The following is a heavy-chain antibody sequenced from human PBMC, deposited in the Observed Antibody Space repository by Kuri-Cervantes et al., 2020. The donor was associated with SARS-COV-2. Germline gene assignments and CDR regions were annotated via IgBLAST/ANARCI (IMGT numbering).Heavy chain of an antibody. J-gene: IGHJ4*02. Sequence: ASVKVSCKASGNTFTSFGISWVRQARGQGLEWMGWISSYNAYTDYAQKFKGRVTMTTDTTTSTAYMEQRGLTSDDTAIYYCAGSVTADLGDYWGQGTLVTVSS. CDR2: ISSYNAYT. D-gene: IGHD1-26*01. CDR1: GNTFTSFG. V-gene: IGHV1-18*01. CDR3: AGSVTADLGDY.